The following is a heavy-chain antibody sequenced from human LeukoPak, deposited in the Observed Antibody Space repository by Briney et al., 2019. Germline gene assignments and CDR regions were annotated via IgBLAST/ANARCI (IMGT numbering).Heavy chain of an antibody. D-gene: IGHD3-16*01. J-gene: IGHJ4*02. Sequence: GGSLRLSCATSGFTFNTYAMTWVRQAPGKGLEWVSAISASGDTTYYADSVKGRFTISRDNSKNTLYLQMNSLRADDTAVYYCAKYIIAYPFFDYWGQGTLVTVSS. CDR2: ISASGDTT. CDR3: AKYIIAYPFFDY. V-gene: IGHV3-23*01. CDR1: GFTFNTYA.